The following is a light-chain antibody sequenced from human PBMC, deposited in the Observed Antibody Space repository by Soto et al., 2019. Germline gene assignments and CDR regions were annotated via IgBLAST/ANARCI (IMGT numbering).Light chain of an antibody. CDR2: AAS. J-gene: IGKJ4*01. Sequence: DIQMTQYPSAMSASVGGRGTITCRASQGISNYLAWFQQKPGKVPKRLLYAASSLQSGVPSRFSGSGSGTEFTLTISSLQPEDFATYYCLQHNSYPLTFGGGTKVDI. CDR3: LQHNSYPLT. V-gene: IGKV1-17*03. CDR1: QGISNY.